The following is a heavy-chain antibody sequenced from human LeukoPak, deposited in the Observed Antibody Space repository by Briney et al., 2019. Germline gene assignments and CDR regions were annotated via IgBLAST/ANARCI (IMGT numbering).Heavy chain of an antibody. Sequence: ASVKVSCKASGYTFTGYYMHWVRQAPGQGLEWMGWINPNSGGTNYAQKFQGWVTMTRDTSISTAYMELSRLRSDDTAVHYCARDVAVAGRGWFDPWGQGTLVTVSS. D-gene: IGHD6-19*01. V-gene: IGHV1-2*04. CDR2: INPNSGGT. CDR1: GYTFTGYY. J-gene: IGHJ5*02. CDR3: ARDVAVAGRGWFDP.